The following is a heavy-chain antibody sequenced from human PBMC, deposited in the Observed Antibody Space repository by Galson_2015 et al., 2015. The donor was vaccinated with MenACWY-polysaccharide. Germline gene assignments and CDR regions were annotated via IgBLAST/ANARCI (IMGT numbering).Heavy chain of an antibody. J-gene: IGHJ3*02. CDR2: IQYDGSNK. CDR1: GSRFSNSG. Sequence: SLRLSCVASGSRFSNSGMHWVRQAPGKGLEWVAVIQYDGSNKVYADSVKGRSTISRDNSKNTVFLEMNTLGVEDTAVYYCAREGSRIVFHAFDIWGQGTMVTVSS. V-gene: IGHV3-33*01. D-gene: IGHD2-2*01. CDR3: AREGSRIVFHAFDI.